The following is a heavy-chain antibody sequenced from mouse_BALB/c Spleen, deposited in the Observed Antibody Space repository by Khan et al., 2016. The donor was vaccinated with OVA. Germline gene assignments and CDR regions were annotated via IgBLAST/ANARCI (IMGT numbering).Heavy chain of an antibody. CDR3: TNGNYGWLAY. V-gene: IGHV5-9-3*01. CDR2: ISSAATYT. D-gene: IGHD2-1*01. J-gene: IGHJ3*01. CDR1: GFTFSSFV. Sequence: EVQLVESGGGLVEPGGSLKLSCAASGFTFSSFVMSWVRQTPEKRLEWVATISSAATYTYYPDSVKGRFTLSRDNAKNTLYLQMNSLRSDDTAIYYCTNGNYGWLAYWGQGTLVTVST.